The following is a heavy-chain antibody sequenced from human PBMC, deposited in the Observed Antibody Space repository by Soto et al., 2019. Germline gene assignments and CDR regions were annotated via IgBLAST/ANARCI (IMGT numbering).Heavy chain of an antibody. V-gene: IGHV3-23*01. Sequence: EVQLLESGGGLVQPGGSLRLSCTGSGFIFSTFAMSWVRQAPGKGLEWLSAISASGSNTYYPDSVKGRFTISRDISENTLYLQMSSLGGEDTAVYHCAKEPTSTVEGAFDLWGRGTMVTVSS. CDR2: ISASGSNT. CDR1: GFIFSTFA. D-gene: IGHD4-17*01. J-gene: IGHJ3*01. CDR3: AKEPTSTVEGAFDL.